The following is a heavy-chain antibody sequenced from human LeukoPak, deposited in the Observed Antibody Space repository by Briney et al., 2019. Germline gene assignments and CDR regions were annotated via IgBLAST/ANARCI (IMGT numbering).Heavy chain of an antibody. D-gene: IGHD6-13*01. Sequence: SVKVSCKASGGTFSSYAISWVRQAAGQGLEWMGGIIPIFGTANYAQKSQGRVTITTDESTSTVYMELSSLRSEDTAVYYCTRSEAIAALPFFDYSGQGTLVTVPS. CDR3: TRSEAIAALPFFDY. CDR1: GGTFSSYA. J-gene: IGHJ4*02. V-gene: IGHV1-69*05. CDR2: IIPIFGTA.